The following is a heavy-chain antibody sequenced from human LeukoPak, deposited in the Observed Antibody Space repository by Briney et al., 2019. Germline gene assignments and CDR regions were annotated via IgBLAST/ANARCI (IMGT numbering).Heavy chain of an antibody. CDR3: ARDHYYGSGSYRFDY. J-gene: IGHJ4*02. CDR1: GFSFSNYA. CDR2: ISYDGRFK. D-gene: IGHD3-10*01. V-gene: IGHV3-30*04. Sequence: GGSLRLSCAASGFSFSNYAMHWVRQAPGKGLEWVTLISYDGRFKYYADSVKGRFTISRDNSKYTLSLQMNSLSGEDTAVYFCARDHYYGSGSYRFDYWGQGTLVTVSS.